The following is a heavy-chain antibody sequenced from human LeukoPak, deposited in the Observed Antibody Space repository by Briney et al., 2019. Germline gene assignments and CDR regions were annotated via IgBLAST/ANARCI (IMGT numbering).Heavy chain of an antibody. J-gene: IGHJ6*02. D-gene: IGHD1-26*01. V-gene: IGHV3-23*01. CDR2: ISVSGDFT. CDR3: AKRRRSSGSYYLYDMDV. CDR1: GFTFSTYA. Sequence: HTGGPLRLSCAASGFTFSTYAMSWVRQAPGKGLEWVSGISVSGDFTNYADSVRGRFTISRDNSKNTLHLQMNSLRVEDTAVYYCAKRRRSSGSYYLYDMDVWGQGTTVTVSS.